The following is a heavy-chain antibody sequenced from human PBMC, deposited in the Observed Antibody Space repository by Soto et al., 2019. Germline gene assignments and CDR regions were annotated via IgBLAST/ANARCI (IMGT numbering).Heavy chain of an antibody. CDR2: IYWNDDK. CDR3: AHPKMSLWFGEPLADY. D-gene: IGHD3-10*01. V-gene: IGHV2-5*01. Sequence: QITLKESGPPLVKPTQTLTLTCTFSGFSLSTSGVGVGWIRQPPGKALEWLALIYWNDDKRYSPSLKSRLTITTDTSKNQVVLTMTHMDPVDTATYYCAHPKMSLWFGEPLADYWGKGTLVTVSS. CDR1: GFSLSTSGVG. J-gene: IGHJ4*02.